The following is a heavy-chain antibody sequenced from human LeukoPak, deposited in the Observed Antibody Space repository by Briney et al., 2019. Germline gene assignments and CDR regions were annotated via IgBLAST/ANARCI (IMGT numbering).Heavy chain of an antibody. CDR1: GYTFTSYY. CDR3: ARGGTPVYYDFWSGSDY. Sequence: ASVKVSCKASGYTFTSYYMHWVRQAPGQGLEWMGIINPSGGGTSYAQKFQGRVTMTRDTSTSTVYMELSGLRSEDTAVYYCARGGTPVYYDFWSGSDYWGQGTLVTVSS. D-gene: IGHD3-3*01. V-gene: IGHV1-46*01. CDR2: INPSGGGT. J-gene: IGHJ4*02.